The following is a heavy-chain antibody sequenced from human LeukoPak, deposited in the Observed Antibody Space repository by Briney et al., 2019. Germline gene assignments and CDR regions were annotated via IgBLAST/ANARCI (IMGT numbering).Heavy chain of an antibody. CDR3: ARRNTIMVAGLDY. D-gene: IGHD5-24*01. Sequence: ASVKVSCKASGYTFTSYDINWVRQAAGQGREWMGGMNPNRGNTGYAQKFQGRGTMTRNTAISTAFMELSSLRSEDTAVYYCARRNTIMVAGLDYWGQGTLVTVSS. J-gene: IGHJ4*02. CDR1: GYTFTSYD. CDR2: MNPNRGNT. V-gene: IGHV1-8*01.